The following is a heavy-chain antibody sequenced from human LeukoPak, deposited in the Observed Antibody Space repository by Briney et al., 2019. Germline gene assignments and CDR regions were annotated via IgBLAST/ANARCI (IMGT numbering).Heavy chain of an antibody. CDR2: ISTYNANT. Sequence: ASVKVSCKTSGYTFTSYGISWVRQAPGQGLEWMGWISTYNANTNYAQKLQGRVTMTTDTTTSTVYMELRSLRSDATDVYYCARPDGRGWDELDYWGQGTLVTASS. CDR1: GYTFTSYG. CDR3: ARPDGRGWDELDY. V-gene: IGHV1-18*01. J-gene: IGHJ4*02. D-gene: IGHD6-19*01.